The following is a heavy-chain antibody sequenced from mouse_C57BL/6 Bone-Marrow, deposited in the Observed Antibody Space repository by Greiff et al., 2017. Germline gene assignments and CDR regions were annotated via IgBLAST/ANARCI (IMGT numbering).Heavy chain of an antibody. CDR1: GYAFSSSW. D-gene: IGHD1-1*01. CDR2: IYPGDGDT. V-gene: IGHV1-82*01. J-gene: IGHJ2*01. CDR3: ARNDYGSRRDY. Sequence: VQLVESGPELVKPGASVKISCKASGYAFSSSWMNWVKQRPGKGLEWIGRIYPGDGDTNYNGKFKGKATLTADKSSSTAYMQLSSLTSEDSAVYFCARNDYGSRRDYWGQGTTLTVSS.